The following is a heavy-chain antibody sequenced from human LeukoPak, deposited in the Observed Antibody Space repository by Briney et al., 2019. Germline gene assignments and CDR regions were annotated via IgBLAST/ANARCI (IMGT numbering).Heavy chain of an antibody. Sequence: PSETLSLTCNVSDTYITDSNYYWGWIRQPPGKGLEYIGIIYYTGTTYYNPSLKSRVTISVDMSKNQFSLKLTSVTAADTAVYYCARESVRIFWFAELDFWGQGILVTVSS. J-gene: IGHJ4*02. CDR3: ARESVRIFWFAELDF. V-gene: IGHV4-39*02. D-gene: IGHD3-9*01. CDR2: IYYTGTT. CDR1: DTYITDSNYY.